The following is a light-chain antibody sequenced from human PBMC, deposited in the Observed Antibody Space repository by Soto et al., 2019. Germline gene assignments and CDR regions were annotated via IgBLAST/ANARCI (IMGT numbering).Light chain of an antibody. CDR1: QSISTE. J-gene: IGKJ2*01. V-gene: IGKV3-15*01. CDR3: QQGHNWPLT. CDR2: SAS. Sequence: EIAMTQSPATLSVSPGERATLSCRASQSISTELAWYQQIPGQPPRLLIYSASTRAAGVPASFTGSGSGSEFTLNFRGLQTEDFAIYYCQQGHNWPLTFGQGTRLEI.